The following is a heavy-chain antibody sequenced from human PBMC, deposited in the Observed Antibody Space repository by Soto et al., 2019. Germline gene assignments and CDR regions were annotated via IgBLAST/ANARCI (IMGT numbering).Heavy chain of an antibody. CDR1: GYSFTSYW. D-gene: IGHD3-10*01. CDR3: ARRPQYYYGSGSYSRHYYYYGMDI. J-gene: IGHJ6*02. CDR2: IDPSDSYT. V-gene: IGHV5-10-1*01. Sequence: GESLKISCKGSGYSFTSYWISWVRQMPGKGLEWMGRIDPSDSYTNYSPSFQGHVTISADKSISTAYLQWSSLKASDTAIYYCARRPQYYYGSGSYSRHYYYYGMDIWGQGTTVTVSS.